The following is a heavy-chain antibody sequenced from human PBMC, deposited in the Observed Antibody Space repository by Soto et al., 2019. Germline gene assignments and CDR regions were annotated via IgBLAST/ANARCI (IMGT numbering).Heavy chain of an antibody. CDR2: IKQDGSEK. CDR1: GFTFSSYW. D-gene: IGHD3-10*01. J-gene: IGHJ6*02. Sequence: EVQRVESGGGLVQPGGALRLSCAASGFTFSSYWMSWVRQAPGKGLEWVANIKQDGSEKYYLDSVKGRFTISRDNAKNSLYLQMNSLRAEDTAVYYCARRDITMVRGVYYYYGMDVWGQGTTVTVSS. V-gene: IGHV3-7*05. CDR3: ARRDITMVRGVYYYYGMDV.